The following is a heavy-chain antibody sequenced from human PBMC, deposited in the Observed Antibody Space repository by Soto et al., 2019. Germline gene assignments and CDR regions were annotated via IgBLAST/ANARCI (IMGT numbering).Heavy chain of an antibody. Sequence: GSLRLSCAASGFTFRSYSMNCVRQAPGTGLEWVSSISSSSSYIYYADSVKGRFTISRDNAKNSLYLQMNSLRAEDTAVYFCSTLPTEACTNGVCYVHWGQGTLVTVSS. CDR1: GFTFRSYS. J-gene: IGHJ4*01. CDR3: STLPTEACTNGVCYVH. V-gene: IGHV3-21*01. CDR2: ISSSSSYI. D-gene: IGHD2-8*01.